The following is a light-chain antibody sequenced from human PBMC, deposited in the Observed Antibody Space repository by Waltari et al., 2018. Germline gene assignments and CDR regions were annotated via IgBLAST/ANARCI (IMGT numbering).Light chain of an antibody. J-gene: IGKJ1*01. CDR3: QQYNKWPLT. CDR2: GAS. V-gene: IGKV3-15*01. CDR1: QSVSSN. Sequence: EIVMTQSPATLSVSQGEGATLSCRASQSVSSNLAWYQQKPGQPPRLLIYGASTRATGIPARFSGSGSGTEFTLTINSLQSEDFAVYYCQQYNKWPLTFGQGTKVEIK.